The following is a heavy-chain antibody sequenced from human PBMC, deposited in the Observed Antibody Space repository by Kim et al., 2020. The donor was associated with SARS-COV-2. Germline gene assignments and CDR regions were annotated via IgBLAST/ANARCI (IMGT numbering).Heavy chain of an antibody. V-gene: IGHV1-69*13. CDR1: GGTFSSYA. CDR2: IIPIFGTA. CDR3: ARAYLNSSSWYLEVYYYYGMDV. Sequence: SVKVSCKASGGTFSSYAISWVRQAPGQGLEWMGGIIPIFGTANYAQKFQGRVTITAVESTSTAYMELSSLRSEDTAVYYCARAYLNSSSWYLEVYYYYGMDVWGQGTTVTVSS. J-gene: IGHJ6*02. D-gene: IGHD6-13*01.